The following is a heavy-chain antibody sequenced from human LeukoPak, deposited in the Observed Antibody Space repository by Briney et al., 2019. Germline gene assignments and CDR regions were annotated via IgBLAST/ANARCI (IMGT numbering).Heavy chain of an antibody. CDR3: ARAHGYYDSCGDDNAGNWFDP. V-gene: IGHV4-61*02. Sequence: SQTLSLTCTVSGGSISSVSYYWSWIRQPAGKGLEWIRRIYTSGSTNYNPSLKSRVTISVDTSKNQFCRKLRPLTAADTAVYYCARAHGYYDSCGDDNAGNWFDPWGQGTLVTVSS. J-gene: IGHJ5*02. CDR1: GGSISSVSYY. CDR2: IYTSGST. D-gene: IGHD3-3*01.